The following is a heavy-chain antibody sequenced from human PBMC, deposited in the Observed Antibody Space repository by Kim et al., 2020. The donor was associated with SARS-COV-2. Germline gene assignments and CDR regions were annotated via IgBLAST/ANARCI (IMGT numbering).Heavy chain of an antibody. J-gene: IGHJ6*02. CDR1: GGSFSGYY. CDR2: INHSGST. V-gene: IGHV4-34*01. CDR3: AGVPLMDV. Sequence: SETLSLTCAVYGGSFSGYYWSWIRQPPGKGLEWIGEINHSGSTNYNPSLKSRVTITVDTSKNQLSLKLSSVTAADTAVYYCAGVPLMDVRGQGDPVTVSS.